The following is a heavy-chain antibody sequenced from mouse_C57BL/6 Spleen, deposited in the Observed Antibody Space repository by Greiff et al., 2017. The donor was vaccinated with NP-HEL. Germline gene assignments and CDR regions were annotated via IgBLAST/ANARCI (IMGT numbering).Heavy chain of an antibody. J-gene: IGHJ1*03. D-gene: IGHD1-1*01. CDR3: ARTPHYYGSSSNWYFDV. Sequence: QVQLQQSGAELARPGASVKLSCKASGYTFTSYGISWVKQRTGQGLEWIGEIYPRSGNTYYNEKFKGKATLTADKSSSTAYMELRSLTSEDSAVYVCARTPHYYGSSSNWYFDVWGTGTTVTVSS. CDR1: GYTFTSYG. V-gene: IGHV1-81*01. CDR2: IYPRSGNT.